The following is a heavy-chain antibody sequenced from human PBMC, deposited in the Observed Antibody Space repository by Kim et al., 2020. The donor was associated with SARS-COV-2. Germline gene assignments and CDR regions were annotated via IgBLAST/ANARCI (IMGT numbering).Heavy chain of an antibody. V-gene: IGHV3-33*01. CDR2: IWYDGSNK. CDR1: GFTFSSYG. Sequence: GGSLRLSCAASGFTFSSYGMHWVRQAPGKGLEWVAVIWYDGSNKYYADSVKGRFTISRDNSKNTLYLQMNSLRAEDTAVYYCARDPLWGDHARVPDYYYGMDVWGQGTTVTVSS. CDR3: ARDPLWGDHARVPDYYYGMDV. J-gene: IGHJ6*02. D-gene: IGHD2-21*01.